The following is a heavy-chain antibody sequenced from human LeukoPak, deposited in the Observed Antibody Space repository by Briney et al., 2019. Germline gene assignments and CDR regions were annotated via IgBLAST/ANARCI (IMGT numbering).Heavy chain of an antibody. CDR1: GGTFSSYA. CDR2: IIPIFGTA. CDR3: ARDGSSGYYGLRHFDY. D-gene: IGHD3-22*01. V-gene: IGHV1-69*13. J-gene: IGHJ4*02. Sequence: SVKVSCKASGGTFSSYAISWVRQAPGQGLEWMGGIIPIFGTANYAQKFQGRVTITADESTSTAYMELSSLRSEDTAVYYCARDGSSGYYGLRHFDYWGQGTLVTVSS.